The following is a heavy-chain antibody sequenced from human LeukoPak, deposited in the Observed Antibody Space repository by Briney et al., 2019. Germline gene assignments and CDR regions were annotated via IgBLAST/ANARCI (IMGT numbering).Heavy chain of an antibody. CDR1: GFTFSSHG. D-gene: IGHD3-22*01. V-gene: IGHV3-30*18. Sequence: GGSLRLSCVASGFTFSSHGMHWVRQAPGKGLEWVAAISYDGSKKFYVDSVKGRFTISRDDSKNTLYLQMNSLRPEDTAVYYCAKVHYDSSGYYYPSYYFDYWGQGTLVTVSS. J-gene: IGHJ4*02. CDR2: ISYDGSKK. CDR3: AKVHYDSSGYYYPSYYFDY.